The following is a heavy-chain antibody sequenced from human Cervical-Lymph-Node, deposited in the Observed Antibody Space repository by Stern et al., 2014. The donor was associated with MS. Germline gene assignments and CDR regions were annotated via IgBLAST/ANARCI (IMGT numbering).Heavy chain of an antibody. D-gene: IGHD2-15*01. V-gene: IGHV1-18*01. Sequence: VQLVQSGAEVKKPGASVKVSCKASGYTFTSYGISWVRQAPGQGLEWMGWVSAHNGDTNYAQKLQGRVTMTTDTSTSTAYMELRSLRSDDTAVYYCARGYCGGGNCYYPDAFDIWGQGTMVTVSS. J-gene: IGHJ3*02. CDR2: VSAHNGDT. CDR3: ARGYCGGGNCYYPDAFDI. CDR1: GYTFTSYG.